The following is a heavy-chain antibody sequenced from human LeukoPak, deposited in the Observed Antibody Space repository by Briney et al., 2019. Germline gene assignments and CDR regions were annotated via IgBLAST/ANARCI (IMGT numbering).Heavy chain of an antibody. Sequence: PGGSLRLSCAASGFTFSSYGMHWVRQAPGKGLEWVAVIWYDGSNKYYADSVKGRFTISRDNSKNTLYLQMNSLRAEDTAVYYCARDQPTGFGELFHYYYYGMDVWGQGTTVTVSS. CDR3: ARDQPTGFGELFHYYYYGMDV. V-gene: IGHV3-33*01. CDR2: IWYDGSNK. CDR1: GFTFSSYG. D-gene: IGHD3-10*01. J-gene: IGHJ6*02.